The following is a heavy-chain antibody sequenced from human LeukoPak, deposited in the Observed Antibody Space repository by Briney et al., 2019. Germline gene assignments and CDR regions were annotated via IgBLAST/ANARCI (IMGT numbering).Heavy chain of an antibody. D-gene: IGHD1-1*01. J-gene: IGHJ4*02. CDR2: TYYRSKWYD. Sequence: SQTLSLTCAISGDSVSSNSATWNWIRQSPSRGLEWLGRTYYRSKWYDEYAESLKSRMTINPDPSKNQFSLQLNPVTPEDTAVYYCARYDSHYVDYWGQGTLVTVSS. CDR3: ARYDSHYVDY. CDR1: GDSVSSNSAT. V-gene: IGHV6-1*01.